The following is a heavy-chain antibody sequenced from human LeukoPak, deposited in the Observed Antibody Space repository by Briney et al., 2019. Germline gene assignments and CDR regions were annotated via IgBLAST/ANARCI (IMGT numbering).Heavy chain of an antibody. CDR1: GYSISSGYY. CDR3: ARLVLSESSVYMDV. CDR2: IYHSGST. D-gene: IGHD3-16*02. J-gene: IGHJ6*03. V-gene: IGHV4-38-2*01. Sequence: SETLSLTCAVSGYSISSGYYWGWIRQPPGKGLEWIGSIYHSGSTYYNPSLKSRVTISVDTSKNQFSLKLSSVTAADTAVYYCARLVLSESSVYMDVWGKGTTVTVSS.